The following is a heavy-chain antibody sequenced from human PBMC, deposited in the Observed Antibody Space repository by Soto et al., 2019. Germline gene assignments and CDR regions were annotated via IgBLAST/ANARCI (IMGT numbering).Heavy chain of an antibody. J-gene: IGHJ6*03. CDR1: GYTFTSYD. Sequence: ASVKVSCKASGYTFTSYDINWVRQATGQGLEWMGWMNPNSGNTGYAQKFQGRVTMTRNTSISTAYMELSSLRSEDTAVYYCARGPRVTYYYYYMDVSGKATTVTVSS. D-gene: IGHD3-10*01. CDR2: MNPNSGNT. V-gene: IGHV1-8*01. CDR3: ARGPRVTYYYYYMDV.